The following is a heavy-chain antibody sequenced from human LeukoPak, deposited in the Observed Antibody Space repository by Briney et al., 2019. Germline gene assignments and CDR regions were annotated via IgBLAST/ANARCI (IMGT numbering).Heavy chain of an antibody. D-gene: IGHD5-18*01. CDR2: ISTYNGNT. Sequence: EASVKVSCKSSGYTSTTYGITWVRQAPGQGLEWMGWISTYNGNTNYAQKLQGRVTMTTDTSTSTAYMELRSLRSDDTAMYYCARDRMDTGTYFDYWGRGTLVTVSS. J-gene: IGHJ4*02. V-gene: IGHV1-18*01. CDR1: GYTSTTYG. CDR3: ARDRMDTGTYFDY.